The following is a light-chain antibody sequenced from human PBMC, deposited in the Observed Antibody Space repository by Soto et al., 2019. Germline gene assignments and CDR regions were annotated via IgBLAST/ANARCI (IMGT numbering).Light chain of an antibody. CDR3: QQYNTWHPKMA. V-gene: IGKV3-15*01. Sequence: VVTQSPATLSVFPGETATLSCRARQGVSRDLGWYQQRPGQAPRLLIYGASTRATGIPARFRGSGSGTEFRLTISSLQSEDFATYYCQQYNTWHPKMAFGRGTKVEIK. CDR1: QGVSRD. J-gene: IGKJ1*01. CDR2: GAS.